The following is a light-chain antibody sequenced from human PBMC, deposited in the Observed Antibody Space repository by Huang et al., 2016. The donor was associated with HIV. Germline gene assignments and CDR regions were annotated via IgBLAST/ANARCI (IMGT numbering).Light chain of an antibody. V-gene: IGKV3-11*01. CDR2: AAS. J-gene: IGKJ3*01. CDR1: QSVSND. Sequence: EIVLTHSPATLSLAPGGKATPSCRASQSVSNDLAWYQQKPGQPPRLVIYAASNRATGIPARFSGSGSGTDFTLTISSLEPEDCAVYYCQQRSDWPLTFGPGTKVHI. CDR3: QQRSDWPLT.